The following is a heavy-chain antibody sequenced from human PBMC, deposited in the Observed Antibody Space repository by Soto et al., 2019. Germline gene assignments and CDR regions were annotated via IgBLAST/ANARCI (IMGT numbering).Heavy chain of an antibody. CDR2: ISGSGGST. J-gene: IGHJ4*02. D-gene: IGHD3-10*01. V-gene: IGHV3-23*01. Sequence: HPGGSLRLSCAASGFTFSSYAVSWVRQAPGKGLEWVSAISGSGGSTYYADSVKGRFTISRDNSKNTLYLQMNSLRAEDTAVYYCAKDYLLLWFGELLNPEYFDYWGQGTLVTVSS. CDR3: AKDYLLLWFGELLNPEYFDY. CDR1: GFTFSSYA.